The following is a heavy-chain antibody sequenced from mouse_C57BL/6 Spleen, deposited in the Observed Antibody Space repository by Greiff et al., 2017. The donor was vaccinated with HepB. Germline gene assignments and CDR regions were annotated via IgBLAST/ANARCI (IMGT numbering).Heavy chain of an antibody. D-gene: IGHD2-2*01. CDR3: AIRVVTAFAY. J-gene: IGHJ3*01. CDR2: IHPSDSDT. V-gene: IGHV1-74*01. Sequence: QVHVKQPGAELVKPGASVKVSCKASGYTFTSYWMHWVKQRPGQGLEWIGRIHPSDSDTNYNQKFKGKATLTVDKSSSTAYMQLSSLTAEDSAVYYCAIRVVTAFAYWGQGTLVTVSA. CDR1: GYTFTSYW.